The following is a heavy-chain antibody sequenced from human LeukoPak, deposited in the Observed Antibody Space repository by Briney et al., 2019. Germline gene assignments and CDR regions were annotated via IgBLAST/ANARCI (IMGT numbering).Heavy chain of an antibody. CDR1: GYTFTGYY. CDR2: MNPNSGNT. CDR3: ARGRSSWPNDY. J-gene: IGHJ4*02. V-gene: IGHV1-8*02. Sequence: LVASVKVSCKASGYTFTGYYMHWVRQATGQGLEWMGWMNPNSGNTGYAQKFQGRVTMTRNTSISTAYMELSSLRSEDTAVYYCARGRSSWPNDYWGQGTLVTVSS. D-gene: IGHD6-13*01.